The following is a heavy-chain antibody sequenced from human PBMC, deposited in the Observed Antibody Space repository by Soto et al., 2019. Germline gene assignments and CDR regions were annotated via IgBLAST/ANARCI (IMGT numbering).Heavy chain of an antibody. CDR2: LTGSSSNI. D-gene: IGHD3-10*01. CDR3: ANGRATYGLLTHDY. V-gene: IGHV3-23*01. CDR1: GFSFRNYA. J-gene: IGHJ4*02. Sequence: PGGSLILSCAASGFSFRNYAMSWVRQAPGKGLEWISTLTGSSSNIYYAGSVKGRFAISRDNSRNTLYLQMNSLTAEDTAVYYCANGRATYGLLTHDYWGQGTLVTVSS.